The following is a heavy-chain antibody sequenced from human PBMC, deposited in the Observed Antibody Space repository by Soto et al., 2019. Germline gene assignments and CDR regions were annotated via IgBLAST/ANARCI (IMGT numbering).Heavy chain of an antibody. Sequence: PGGSLRLSCAASGFTFSSYAMSWVRQAPGKGLEWVSAISGSGGSTYYADSVKGRFTISRDNSKNTLYLQMNSLRAEDTAVYYCAKGLTLYCSSTSCQLTYFDYWGQGTLVTVSS. D-gene: IGHD2-2*01. CDR2: ISGSGGST. CDR1: GFTFSSYA. CDR3: AKGLTLYCSSTSCQLTYFDY. V-gene: IGHV3-23*01. J-gene: IGHJ4*02.